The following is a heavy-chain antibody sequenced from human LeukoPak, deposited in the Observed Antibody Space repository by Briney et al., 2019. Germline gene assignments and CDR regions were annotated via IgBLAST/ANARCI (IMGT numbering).Heavy chain of an antibody. V-gene: IGHV3-9*01. Sequence: GGSLRLSCAASGFSFDVYAMHWVRQIPGKGLEWVSGITWNSGHIGYAESVKGRFTISRDNAKSSLYLHMDSLRPEVTAFYYCAKDLPSSGWSHFESWGKGTLVTVSS. D-gene: IGHD6-19*01. CDR1: GFSFDVYA. J-gene: IGHJ4*02. CDR3: AKDLPSSGWSHFES. CDR2: ITWNSGHI.